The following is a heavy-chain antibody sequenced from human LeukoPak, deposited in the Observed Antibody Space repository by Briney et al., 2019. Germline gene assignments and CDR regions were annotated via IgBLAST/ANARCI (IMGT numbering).Heavy chain of an antibody. CDR3: ARDARPYYYSYMDV. CDR2: IKRDGSEK. J-gene: IGHJ6*03. Sequence: GGSLGLSCAASGFTFSSYWMSWVRQAPGKGLECVANIKRDGSEKYYVDSVKGRFTISRDNAKNSLFLQMNSLRAEDTAVYYCARDARPYYYSYMDVWGKGTTVTVSS. D-gene: IGHD6-6*01. CDR1: GFTFSSYW. V-gene: IGHV3-7*01.